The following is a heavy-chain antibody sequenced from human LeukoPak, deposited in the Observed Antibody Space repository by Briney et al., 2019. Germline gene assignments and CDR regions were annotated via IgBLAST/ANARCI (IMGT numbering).Heavy chain of an antibody. V-gene: IGHV3-23*01. CDR3: TKDVVPDSGWDLDY. D-gene: IGHD6-19*01. CDR2: IYPNGGST. J-gene: IGHJ4*02. CDR1: GFTFSTYS. Sequence: GGSLRLSCAASGFTFSTYSMTWVRQGPGKGLECVSSIYPNGGSTFYADSVKGRFTISRDNSKNTLYLQMSSLRTEDTAIYYCTKDVVPDSGWDLDYWGQGTLVTVSS.